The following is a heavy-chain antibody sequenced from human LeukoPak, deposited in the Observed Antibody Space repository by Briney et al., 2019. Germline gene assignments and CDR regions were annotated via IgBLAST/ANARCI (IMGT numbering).Heavy chain of an antibody. Sequence: PSETLSLTCTVSGGSISSSSYYWGWIRQPPGKGLEWIGSIYYSGSTYYNPSLKSRVTISVDTSKNQFSLKLSSVTAADTAVYYCARVLGYCSGGSCYSPRYYYYYMDVWGKGTTVTVSS. V-gene: IGHV4-39*07. CDR2: IYYSGST. J-gene: IGHJ6*03. CDR3: ARVLGYCSGGSCYSPRYYYYYMDV. D-gene: IGHD2-15*01. CDR1: GGSISSSSYY.